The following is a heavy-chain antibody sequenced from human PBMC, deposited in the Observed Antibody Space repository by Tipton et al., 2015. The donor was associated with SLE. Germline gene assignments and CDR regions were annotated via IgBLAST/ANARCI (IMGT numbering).Heavy chain of an antibody. CDR3: ATVIGGYSGYDNDY. CDR1: GGSISSSSYY. CDR2: IYYSGNT. D-gene: IGHD5-12*01. Sequence: TLSLTCTVSGGSISSSSYYWGWIRQPPGKGLEWIGSIYYSGNTYYNPSLKSRVTISVDTSKNQFSLKLSSVTVADTAVYYCATVIGGYSGYDNDYWGQGTLGTVSS. V-gene: IGHV4-39*07. J-gene: IGHJ4*02.